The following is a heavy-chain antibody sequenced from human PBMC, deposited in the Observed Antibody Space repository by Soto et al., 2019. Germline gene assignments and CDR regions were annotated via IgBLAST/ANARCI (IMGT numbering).Heavy chain of an antibody. CDR1: GFTFSSYA. J-gene: IGHJ3*02. Sequence: GGSLRLSCAASGFTFSSYAMHWVRQAPGKGLEWVAVISYDGSNKYYADSVKGRFTISRDNSKNTLYLQMNSLRAEDTAVYYCARSRYYDFWSGYFVPQSTDAFDIWGQGTMVTVSS. V-gene: IGHV3-30-3*01. CDR3: ARSRYYDFWSGYFVPQSTDAFDI. D-gene: IGHD3-3*01. CDR2: ISYDGSNK.